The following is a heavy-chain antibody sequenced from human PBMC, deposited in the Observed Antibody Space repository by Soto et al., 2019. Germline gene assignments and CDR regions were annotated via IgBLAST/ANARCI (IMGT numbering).Heavy chain of an antibody. D-gene: IGHD2-2*01. V-gene: IGHV1-24*01. CDR3: ASTSYCSSTSCYYWFDP. CDR2: FDPEDGET. Sequence: ASVKVSCKVSGYTLTELSMHWVRQAPGKGLEWMGGFDPEDGETIYAQKFQGRVTMTEDTSTDTAYMELSSLRSEDTAVYYCASTSYCSSTSCYYWFDPWGQGTLVTVSS. CDR1: GYTLTELS. J-gene: IGHJ5*02.